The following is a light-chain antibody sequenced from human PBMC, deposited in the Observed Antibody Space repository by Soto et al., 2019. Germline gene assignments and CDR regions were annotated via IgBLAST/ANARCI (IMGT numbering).Light chain of an antibody. CDR1: QSVIKW. Sequence: DIQMTQSPSTLSASVGDTINITCRASQSVIKWLAWYQQKPEKAPKLIIFKASTLQSGVPSRFSASGFGTEFTLTISSLQPEDFATYYCQQYNSYSPTFGQGTKVDI. CDR2: KAS. CDR3: QQYNSYSPT. V-gene: IGKV1-5*03. J-gene: IGKJ1*01.